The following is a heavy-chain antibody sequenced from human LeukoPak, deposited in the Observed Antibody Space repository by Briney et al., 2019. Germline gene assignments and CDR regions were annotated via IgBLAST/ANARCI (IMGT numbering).Heavy chain of an antibody. CDR2: ISSSSSYI. V-gene: IGHV3-21*01. J-gene: IGHJ4*02. Sequence: GGSLRLSCAASGFTFSSYAMSWVRQAPGKGLEWVSAISSSSSYIYYADSVKGRFTISRDNAKNSLYLQMNSLRAEDTAVYYCARGNGFSNYWGQGTLVTVSS. CDR1: GFTFSSYA. D-gene: IGHD3/OR15-3a*01. CDR3: ARGNGFSNY.